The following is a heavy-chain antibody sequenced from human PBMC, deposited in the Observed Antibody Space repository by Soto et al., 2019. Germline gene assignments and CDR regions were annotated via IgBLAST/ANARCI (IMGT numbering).Heavy chain of an antibody. CDR3: ARDLGGSYYKLVGAFDI. D-gene: IGHD1-26*01. CDR1: GGTFSSYA. J-gene: IGHJ3*02. CDR2: IIPVSGTA. V-gene: IGHV1-69*01. Sequence: QVQLVQSGAEVKKPGSSVKVSCKASGGTFSSYAISWVRQAPGQGLEWMGGIIPVSGTANYAQQFQGRVTITADESTSTAYMDLSSLRSEDTAVYYCARDLGGSYYKLVGAFDICGQGTMVTVSS.